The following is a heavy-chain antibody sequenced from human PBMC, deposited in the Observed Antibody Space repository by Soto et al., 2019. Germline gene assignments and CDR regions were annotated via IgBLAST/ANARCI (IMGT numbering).Heavy chain of an antibody. CDR2: IRSRANNYAT. J-gene: IGHJ6*02. Sequence: EVRLVESGGGLVKPGGSLKLSCAASGFIFSGSAIHWVRQAPGKGLEWVGRIRSRANNYATSSCASVRGRLTFFRDDSKNMAYLQMNTLKTEDTAIYYCARGQQAAIGDYYYHGLDVWGQGTSVTVSS. D-gene: IGHD3-10*01. CDR3: ARGQQAAIGDYYYHGLDV. V-gene: IGHV3-73*02. CDR1: GFIFSGSA.